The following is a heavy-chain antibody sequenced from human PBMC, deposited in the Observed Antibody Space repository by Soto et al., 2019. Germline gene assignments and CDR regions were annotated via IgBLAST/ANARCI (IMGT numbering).Heavy chain of an antibody. CDR1: GGSISSYY. Sequence: PSETLSLTCTVSGGSISSYYWSWIRQPPGKGLEWIGYIYYSGSTNYNPSLKSRVTTSVDTSKNQFSRKLSSVTAADTAVYYCARASYYDYIWGSYRHIYYFDYWAQGTLVTVSS. D-gene: IGHD3-16*02. J-gene: IGHJ4*02. V-gene: IGHV4-59*01. CDR3: ARASYYDYIWGSYRHIYYFDY. CDR2: IYYSGST.